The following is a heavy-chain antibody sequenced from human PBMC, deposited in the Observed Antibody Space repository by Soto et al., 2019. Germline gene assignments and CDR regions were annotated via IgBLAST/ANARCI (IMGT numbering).Heavy chain of an antibody. J-gene: IGHJ4*02. CDR3: ANPPHLSRWYQTAIDY. Sequence: GGSLRLSCAASGFIFSSFAMSWVRQAPGKGLEWVSTISNNGGSTYSADSVKGRLTISRDNSKKTLYLQMNSLRAEDTAVYYCANPPHLSRWYQTAIDYSGQGTLVTVSS. CDR1: GFIFSSFA. D-gene: IGHD6-19*01. V-gene: IGHV3-23*01. CDR2: ISNNGGST.